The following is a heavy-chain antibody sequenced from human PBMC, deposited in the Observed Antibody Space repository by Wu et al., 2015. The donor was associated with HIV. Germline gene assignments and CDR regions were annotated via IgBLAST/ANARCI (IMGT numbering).Heavy chain of an antibody. J-gene: IGHJ1*01. V-gene: IGHV1-24*01. CDR1: GYSLSKLS. D-gene: IGHD1-26*01. CDR3: ATKFRDIWSIGLQH. CDR2: FDPEDGKT. Sequence: QVQMLQSGTEVKKPGASVKVSCKISGYSLSKLSVHWVRQAPGKGLEWMGGFDPEDGKTIYAQKFQGRFTMSEDTSTGSAYMGLTNLRSDDSAVYYCATKFRDIWSIGLQHWGQGTLVIVSS.